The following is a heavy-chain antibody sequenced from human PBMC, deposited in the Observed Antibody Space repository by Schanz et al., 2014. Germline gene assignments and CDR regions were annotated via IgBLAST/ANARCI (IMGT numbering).Heavy chain of an antibody. CDR3: ATNSPFRLVRGSNAFEA. V-gene: IGHV1-46*03. CDR1: GYTFTSYY. J-gene: IGHJ3*01. D-gene: IGHD3-10*01. Sequence: QLMQSGSEVRKPGASVKVSCKASGYTFTSYYMHWVRQAPGQGLEWMGLINPYDDTIDYSKKFQGRFTMTRDTSTTSVYMELSGLRSGDTAVYYCATNSPFRLVRGSNAFEAWGQGTMVTVSS. CDR2: INPYDDTI.